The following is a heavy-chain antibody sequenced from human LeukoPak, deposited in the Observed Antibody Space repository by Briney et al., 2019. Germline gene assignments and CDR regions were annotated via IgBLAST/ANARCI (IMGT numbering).Heavy chain of an antibody. J-gene: IGHJ4*02. CDR3: ARSQVRGVIMSHFDY. Sequence: SETLSLTCAVSGGSISSSSYYWGWIRQPPGKGLEWLVSIYYSGSTYYNPSLKSRVTISVDTSKNQFSLKMSSVTAADTAVYYCARSQVRGVIMSHFDYWGQGTLVTVSS. D-gene: IGHD3-10*01. V-gene: IGHV4-39*07. CDR2: IYYSGST. CDR1: GGSISSSSYY.